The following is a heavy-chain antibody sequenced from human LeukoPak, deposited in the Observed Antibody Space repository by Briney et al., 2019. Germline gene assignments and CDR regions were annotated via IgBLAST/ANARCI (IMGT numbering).Heavy chain of an antibody. CDR1: GGSISSYY. CDR3: ARGGYYGSGNDFRFDP. V-gene: IGHV4-59*01. D-gene: IGHD3-10*01. CDR2: IYYSGST. Sequence: SETLSLTCTVSGGSISSYYWSWIRQPPGKGLEWIGYIYYSGSTNYNPSLRSRVTISVDTSKNQFSLKLTSVTAADTAVYFCARGGYYGSGNDFRFDPWGQGTLVTVSS. J-gene: IGHJ5*02.